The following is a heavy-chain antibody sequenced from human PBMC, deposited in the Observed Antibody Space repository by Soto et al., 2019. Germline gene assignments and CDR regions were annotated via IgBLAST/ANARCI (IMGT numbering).Heavy chain of an antibody. CDR1: GGSFSGYY. Sequence: QVQLQQWGAGLLKPSETLSLTCAVYGGSFSGYYWSWIRQPPGKGLEWIGEINHSGSTNYNPSLKSRVTISVDTSKNQFSLKLSSVTAADTAVYYCARGSGDHGIDVWGQGTTVTVSS. J-gene: IGHJ6*02. CDR2: INHSGST. CDR3: ARGSGDHGIDV. D-gene: IGHD1-26*01. V-gene: IGHV4-34*01.